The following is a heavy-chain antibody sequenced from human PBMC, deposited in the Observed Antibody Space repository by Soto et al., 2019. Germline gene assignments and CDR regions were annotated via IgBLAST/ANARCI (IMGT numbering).Heavy chain of an antibody. CDR3: ARHSSSGWLLDY. J-gene: IGHJ4*02. CDR1: GDSVSSNTAA. D-gene: IGHD6-19*01. V-gene: IGHV6-1*01. CDR2: TYYRSNWRH. Sequence: SQTLSLTCAISGDSVSSNTAAWNWIRSSPSRGLEWLGRTYYRSNWRHDYAVSVKSRITVNPDTSKNHFSLQLNSVTPDDTAVYYCARHSSSGWLLDYWGQGTLVTVSS.